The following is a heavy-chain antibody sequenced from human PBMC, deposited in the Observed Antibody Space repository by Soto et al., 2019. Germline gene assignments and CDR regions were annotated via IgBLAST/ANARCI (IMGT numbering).Heavy chain of an antibody. CDR1: GFTVSGSY. J-gene: IGHJ4*02. V-gene: IGHV3-66*01. CDR3: ARGRSSARHFDD. D-gene: IGHD2-15*01. CDR2: IYAGGST. Sequence: GGSLRLSCAASGFTVSGSYMTWVRQAPGKGLEWVSVIYAGGSTYYADSVRGRFTISRDNSKNNLYLQMNSLRAEDTAVYYCARGRSSARHFDDWGQGTLVTVSS.